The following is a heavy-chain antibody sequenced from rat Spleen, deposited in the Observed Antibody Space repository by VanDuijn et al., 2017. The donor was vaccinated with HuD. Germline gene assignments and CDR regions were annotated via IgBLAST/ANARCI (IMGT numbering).Heavy chain of an antibody. Sequence: EVQLVESGGGLVQPGRSLKLSCAASGFTFSDYNMAWVRQAPEKGLEWVATISYDGSSTYYRDSVKGRFTISRDNAKSTLYLQMDSLRSEDTATYYCAKDNWEPPYFDYWGQGVMVTVSS. CDR3: AKDNWEPPYFDY. J-gene: IGHJ2*01. V-gene: IGHV5-7*01. CDR1: GFTFSDYN. D-gene: IGHD5-1*01. CDR2: ISYDGSST.